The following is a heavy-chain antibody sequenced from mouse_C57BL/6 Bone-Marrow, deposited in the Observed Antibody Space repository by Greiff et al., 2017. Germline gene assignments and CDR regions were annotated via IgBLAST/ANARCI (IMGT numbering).Heavy chain of an antibody. D-gene: IGHD3-1*01. J-gene: IGHJ2*01. V-gene: IGHV1-9*01. Sequence: QVQLQQSGAELMKPGASVKLSCKATGYTFTSYWIEWVKQRPGHGLEWIGEILPGSGSTNYNEKFKGKATFTADTSSNTAYMQLSSLTTEDSALYYCAKPLGDAFNYWGQGTTLTVSA. CDR1: GYTFTSYW. CDR3: AKPLGDAFNY. CDR2: ILPGSGST.